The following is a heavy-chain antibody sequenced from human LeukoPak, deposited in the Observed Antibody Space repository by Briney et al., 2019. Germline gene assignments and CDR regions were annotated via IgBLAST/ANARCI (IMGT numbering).Heavy chain of an antibody. CDR3: ARNPGYCSSTSCYSADAFDI. D-gene: IGHD2-2*02. CDR1: GYSISSSNW. J-gene: IGHJ3*02. CDR2: IYYSGST. V-gene: IGHV4-28*01. Sequence: PSDTLSLTCAVSGYSISSSNWWGWIRQPPGKGLEWIGYIYYSGSTYYNPSLKSRVTMSVDTSKNQFSLKLSSVTAVDTAVYYCARNPGYCSSTSCYSADAFDIWGQGTMVTVSS.